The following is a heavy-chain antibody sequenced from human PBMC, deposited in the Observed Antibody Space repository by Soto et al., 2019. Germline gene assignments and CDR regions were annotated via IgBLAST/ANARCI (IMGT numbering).Heavy chain of an antibody. CDR3: ARDLGGLGYCTNGVCYGDDY. Sequence: GGSLRLSCAASGFTFNSYGIHWVRQAPGKGLEWVTVISFDGSNKYYADSVKGRFTISRDNSKNTLYLQMNSLRAEDTAVYYCARDLGGLGYCTNGVCYGDDYWGQGTLVTVSS. V-gene: IGHV3-33*08. J-gene: IGHJ4*02. CDR2: ISFDGSNK. D-gene: IGHD2-8*01. CDR1: GFTFNSYG.